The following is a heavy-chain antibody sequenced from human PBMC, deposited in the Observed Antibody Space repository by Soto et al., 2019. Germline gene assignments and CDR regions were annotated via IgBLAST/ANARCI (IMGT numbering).Heavy chain of an antibody. CDR1: GGSFSGYY. J-gene: IGHJ4*02. D-gene: IGHD3-10*01. CDR2: INHSGST. CDR3: ARTHYYGSGSYYRKPTSLDY. Sequence: QVQLQQWGAGLLKPSETLSLTCAVYGGSFSGYYWSWIRQPPGKGLEWIGEINHSGSTNYNPSLTSRVTISVDTSKNQFSLKLSSVTAADTAVYYCARTHYYGSGSYYRKPTSLDYWGQGTLVTVSS. V-gene: IGHV4-34*01.